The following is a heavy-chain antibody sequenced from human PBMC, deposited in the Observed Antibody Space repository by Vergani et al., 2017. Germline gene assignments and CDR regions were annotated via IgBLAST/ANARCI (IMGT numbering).Heavy chain of an antibody. V-gene: IGHV3-30*04. J-gene: IGHJ4*02. CDR2: ISYDGSNK. CDR1: GFTFSSYA. D-gene: IGHD4-17*01. CDR3: ARAKQSGDPFDY. Sequence: QVQLVESGGGVVQPGRSLRLSCAASGFTFSSYAMHWVRQAPGKGLEWVAVISYDGSNKYYADSVKGRFTISRDNSKNTLYLQMNSLRAEDTAVYYCARAKQSGDPFDYWGQGTLVTGSS.